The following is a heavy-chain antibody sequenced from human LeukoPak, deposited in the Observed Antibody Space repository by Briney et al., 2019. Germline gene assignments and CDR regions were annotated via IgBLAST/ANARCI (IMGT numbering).Heavy chain of an antibody. CDR3: ARVVAANYGMDV. Sequence: PSETLSLTCTVSGGSISSYYWSWIRQPPGKGPEWIGYIYYSGSTNYNPSLKSRVTISVDTSKNQFSLKLSSVTAADTAVYYCARVVAANYGMDVWGKGTTVTVSS. V-gene: IGHV4-59*01. D-gene: IGHD2-15*01. J-gene: IGHJ6*04. CDR2: IYYSGST. CDR1: GGSISSYY.